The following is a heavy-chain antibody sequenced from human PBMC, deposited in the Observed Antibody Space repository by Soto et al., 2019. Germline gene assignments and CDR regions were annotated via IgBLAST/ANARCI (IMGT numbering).Heavy chain of an antibody. Sequence: QVQLVQSGAEVKKPGSSVKVSCKASGGIFSTSAISWLRQAPGQGLEWMGGIIPLFGTPNYAQRFQGRVTITADESTITAYMELSRLRSEDTAVYSCARDRDDYGSGNYYNRIDFWGQGTLVTVSS. CDR2: IIPLFGTP. CDR1: GGIFSTSA. J-gene: IGHJ4*02. V-gene: IGHV1-69*01. CDR3: ARDRDDYGSGNYYNRIDF. D-gene: IGHD3-10*01.